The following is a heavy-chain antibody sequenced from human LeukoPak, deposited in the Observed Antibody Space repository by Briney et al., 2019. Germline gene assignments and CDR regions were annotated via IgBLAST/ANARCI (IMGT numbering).Heavy chain of an antibody. D-gene: IGHD5-18*01. J-gene: IGHJ4*02. Sequence: GGTLRLSCAASGFTFSSYAMSWVRQAPGKGLEWVSAISGSGGSTYYADSVKGRFTISRDNSKNTLYLQMNSLRAEETAVYYCAKATSAMVSFLDYWGQGTLVTVSS. CDR1: GFTFSSYA. V-gene: IGHV3-23*01. CDR2: ISGSGGST. CDR3: AKATSAMVSFLDY.